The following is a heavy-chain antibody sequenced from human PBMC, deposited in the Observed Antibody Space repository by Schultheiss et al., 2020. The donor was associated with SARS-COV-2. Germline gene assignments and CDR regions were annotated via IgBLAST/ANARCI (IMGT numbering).Heavy chain of an antibody. J-gene: IGHJ6*03. CDR2: ISSGGGST. CDR3: ARGGYQLPNYSYYYYFMDV. CDR1: GFTLRGHW. D-gene: IGHD2-2*01. Sequence: GGSLRLSCAASGFTLRGHWMHWVRQAPGKGLVWVSAISSGGGSTYYADSVKGRFTISRDNSKNTLYLQMNSLRADDTAVYYCARGGYQLPNYSYYYYFMDVWGKGTTVTVSS. V-gene: IGHV3-23*01.